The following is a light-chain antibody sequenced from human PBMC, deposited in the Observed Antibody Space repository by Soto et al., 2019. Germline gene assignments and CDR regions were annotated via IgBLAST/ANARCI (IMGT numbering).Light chain of an antibody. J-gene: IGLJ3*02. Sequence: QSALTQPASVSGSPEQSITISCTGTSSDVGGYNYVSWYQQHPDKAPKLMIYEVKYRPSGVSNRFSGSKSGNTASLTISGLQDEDEADYYCSSYTSSSTWVFGGGTKVTVL. CDR3: SSYTSSSTWV. V-gene: IGLV2-14*01. CDR1: SSDVGGYNY. CDR2: EVK.